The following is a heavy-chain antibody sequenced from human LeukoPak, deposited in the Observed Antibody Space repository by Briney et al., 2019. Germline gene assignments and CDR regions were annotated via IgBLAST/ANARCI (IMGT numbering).Heavy chain of an antibody. Sequence: PGGSLRLSCAASGFTFSSYAMTWVRQAPGEGLEWVSSISGTGGSTYYADSVKGRFTISRDNSKNTLYLQMNSLRAEDTAVYYCAKEEGPHDYWGQGTLVTVPS. CDR3: AKEEGPHDY. CDR2: ISGTGGST. V-gene: IGHV3-23*01. CDR1: GFTFSSYA. J-gene: IGHJ4*02.